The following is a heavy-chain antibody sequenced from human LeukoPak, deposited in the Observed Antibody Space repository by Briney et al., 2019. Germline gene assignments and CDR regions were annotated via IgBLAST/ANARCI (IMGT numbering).Heavy chain of an antibody. CDR2: IKSKTDGGTA. Sequence: GGSLRLSCAASGFTFSNGWMNWVRRAPGKGLEWVGRIKSKTDGGTADYAAPVKGRFTISRDDSKNMLHLQINSLKTEDTAVYYCTIVACTSTTCYVDYWGQGTLVTVSS. D-gene: IGHD2-2*01. CDR1: GFTFSNGW. CDR3: TIVACTSTTCYVDY. J-gene: IGHJ4*02. V-gene: IGHV3-15*07.